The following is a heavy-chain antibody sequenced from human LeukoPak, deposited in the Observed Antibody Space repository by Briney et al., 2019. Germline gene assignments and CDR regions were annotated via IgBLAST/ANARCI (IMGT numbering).Heavy chain of an antibody. Sequence: GASVKVSCKVSGKTLTEISIQWVRQAPGKGLEWMGNFDPEDVEATSAQKFQGRVTVTEDTSTDTAYMELSSLRSEDTAVYYCATVAAAEDLDHWGQGTLVTVSS. CDR3: ATVAAAEDLDH. D-gene: IGHD6-13*01. CDR1: GKTLTEIS. V-gene: IGHV1-24*01. CDR2: FDPEDVEA. J-gene: IGHJ4*02.